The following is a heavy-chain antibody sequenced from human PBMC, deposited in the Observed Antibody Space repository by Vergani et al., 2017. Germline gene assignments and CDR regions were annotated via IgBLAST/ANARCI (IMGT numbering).Heavy chain of an antibody. J-gene: IGHJ4*02. V-gene: IGHV3-9*01. D-gene: IGHD6-13*01. CDR1: GFTFDDYA. CDR3: AKEGSRGIAAAGLDY. CDR2: ISWNSGSI. Sequence: EAQLVESGGGLVQPGRSLRLSCAASGFTFDDYAMHWVRQAPGKGLEWVSGISWNSGSIGYADSVKGRFTISRDNAKNSLYLQMNSLRAEDTALYYCAKEGSRGIAAAGLDYWGQGTLVTVSS.